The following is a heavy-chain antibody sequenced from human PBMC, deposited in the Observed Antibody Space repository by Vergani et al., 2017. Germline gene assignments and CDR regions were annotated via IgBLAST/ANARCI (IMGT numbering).Heavy chain of an antibody. D-gene: IGHD4-17*01. CDR1: GFTFSSYD. CDR2: IGTAGDT. V-gene: IGHV3-13*04. J-gene: IGHJ4*02. Sequence: EVQLVESGGGLVQPGGSLRLSCAASGFTFSSYDMHWVRQATGKGLEWVSAIGTAGDTYYPGSVKGRFTISRENAKNSLYLQMNSLKAGDTAVYYCAREAYGDYLVGGYYFDYWGQGTLVTVSS. CDR3: AREAYGDYLVGGYYFDY.